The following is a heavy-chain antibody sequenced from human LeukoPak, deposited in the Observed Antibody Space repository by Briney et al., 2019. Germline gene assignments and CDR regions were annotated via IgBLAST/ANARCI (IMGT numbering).Heavy chain of an antibody. Sequence: ASVKVSCKASGYTFTGYFTHWVRQAPGQGLEWMGWINPNSGGTNYAQKFQGRVTMTRDTSISTAYMELSRLTSDDTAVYYCARGILTDDAFDIWGQGTMVTVSS. J-gene: IGHJ3*02. CDR1: GYTFTGYF. D-gene: IGHD7-27*01. V-gene: IGHV1-2*02. CDR2: INPNSGGT. CDR3: ARGILTDDAFDI.